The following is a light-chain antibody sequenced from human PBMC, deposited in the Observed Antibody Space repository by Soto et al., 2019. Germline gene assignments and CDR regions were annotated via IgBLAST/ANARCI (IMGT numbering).Light chain of an antibody. J-gene: IGLJ3*02. V-gene: IGLV1-44*01. CDR3: AAWDDNLNGPL. Sequence: QSALTQPPSLSGTPGQSATISCSGSNSNIGRYSVNWYQHFPGTAPKILIYSDDERPSGVPDRFSGSKSGTSASLAISGLQSEDEAEYYCAAWDDNLNGPLFGGGTKLTVL. CDR2: SDD. CDR1: NSNIGRYS.